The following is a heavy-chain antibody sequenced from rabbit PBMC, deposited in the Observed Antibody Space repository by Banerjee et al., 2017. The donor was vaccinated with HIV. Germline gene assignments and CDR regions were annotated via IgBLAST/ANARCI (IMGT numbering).Heavy chain of an antibody. CDR1: GIDFNYYFY. V-gene: IGHV1S40*01. D-gene: IGHD3-1*01. CDR2: IDAGSSGST. J-gene: IGHJ4*01. Sequence: QSLEESGGDLVKPGASLTLTCKASGIDFNYYFYMCWVRQAPGKGLEWIGCIDAGSSGSTYYASWAKGRFTISKTSSTTVTLQMTSLTGADTATYFCARNGNLWGPGTLVTVS. CDR3: ARNGNL.